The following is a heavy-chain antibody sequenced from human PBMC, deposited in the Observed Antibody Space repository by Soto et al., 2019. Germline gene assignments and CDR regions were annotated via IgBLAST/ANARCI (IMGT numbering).Heavy chain of an antibody. Sequence: QVPLVQSGAEVKKPGASVKVSCKASGYTFTSYGISWVRQAPGQGLEWMGWISAYNGNTNYAQKLQGRVTMTTDTSTSTAYMELRSLRSDDTAVYYCARDPYCSGGSCYYYYYGMDVWGQGTTVTVSS. V-gene: IGHV1-18*01. CDR3: ARDPYCSGGSCYYYYYGMDV. CDR1: GYTFTSYG. CDR2: ISAYNGNT. J-gene: IGHJ6*02. D-gene: IGHD2-15*01.